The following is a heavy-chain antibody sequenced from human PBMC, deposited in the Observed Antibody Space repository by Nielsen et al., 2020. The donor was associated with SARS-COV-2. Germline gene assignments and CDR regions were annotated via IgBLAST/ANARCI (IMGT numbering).Heavy chain of an antibody. CDR2: ISGSGGST. CDR1: GFTFSSYA. Sequence: GESLKISCAASGFTFSSYAMSWVRQAPGKGLEWVSAISGSGGSTYYADSVKGRFTISRDNSKNTLYLQMNSLRAEDTAVYYCASFDYGDFFDYWGQGTLVTVSS. J-gene: IGHJ4*02. CDR3: ASFDYGDFFDY. V-gene: IGHV3-23*01. D-gene: IGHD4-17*01.